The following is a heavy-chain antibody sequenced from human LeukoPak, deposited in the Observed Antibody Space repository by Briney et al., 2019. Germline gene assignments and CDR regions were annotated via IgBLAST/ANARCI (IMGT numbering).Heavy chain of an antibody. Sequence: TGGSLRLSCAASGFTFGWYAMSWVRQDPGKGLEWVSAISGSGGSTYYADSVKGRFTISRDNSKNTLYLQMNSLRAEDTAVYYCAKGVGITMIVVAVDYWGQGTLVTVSS. D-gene: IGHD3-22*01. V-gene: IGHV3-23*01. CDR2: ISGSGGST. CDR3: AKGVGITMIVVAVDY. J-gene: IGHJ4*02. CDR1: GFTFGWYA.